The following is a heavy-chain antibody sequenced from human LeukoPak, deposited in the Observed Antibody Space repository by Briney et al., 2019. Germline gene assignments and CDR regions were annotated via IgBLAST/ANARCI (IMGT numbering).Heavy chain of an antibody. CDR2: IYTSGST. CDR3: ARKGYGSEAFDI. V-gene: IGHV4-59*10. CDR1: GGSFSGYY. Sequence: SETLSLTCAVYGGSFSGYYWSWIRQPPGKGLEWIGRIYTSGSTNYNPSLKSRVTMSVDTSKNQFSLKLSSVTAADTAVYYCARKGYGSEAFDIWGQGTMVTVSS. D-gene: IGHD3-10*01. J-gene: IGHJ3*02.